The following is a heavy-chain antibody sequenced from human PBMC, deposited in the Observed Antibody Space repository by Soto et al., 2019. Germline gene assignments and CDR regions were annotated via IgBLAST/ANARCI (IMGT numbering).Heavy chain of an antibody. D-gene: IGHD3-22*01. CDR1: GFTFSSYD. Sequence: GGSLRLSCSASGFTFSSYDMHWVRQGTGKGLEWVSAIGTTGDTYYAGSVKGRFTISRENAKNSLYLQMNSLRAGDTAIYFCARAIGPTLFDYWGQGTLVTVPQ. J-gene: IGHJ4*02. CDR3: ARAIGPTLFDY. V-gene: IGHV3-13*04. CDR2: IGTTGDT.